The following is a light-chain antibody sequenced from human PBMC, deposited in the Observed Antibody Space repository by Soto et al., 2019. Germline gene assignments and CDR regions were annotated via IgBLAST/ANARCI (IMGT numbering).Light chain of an antibody. CDR3: QQYYSYPLT. Sequence: AIRMTQSPSSFSASTGDRVTITCRASQGISSYLAWYQQKPGKAPKLLIYAASTLQSGVPSRFSGNGSGTDFTLTISCLQSEDFATYYCQQYYSYPLTFGPGTKVDIK. CDR2: AAS. CDR1: QGISSY. V-gene: IGKV1-8*01. J-gene: IGKJ3*01.